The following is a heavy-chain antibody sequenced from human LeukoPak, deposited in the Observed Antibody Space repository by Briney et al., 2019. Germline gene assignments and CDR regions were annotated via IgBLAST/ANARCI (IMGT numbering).Heavy chain of an antibody. CDR2: IFHDGTT. CDR1: GGSINSPNSY. V-gene: IGHV4-39*01. CDR3: ARRVVAGTTVDF. Sequence: SETLSLTCTVSGGSINSPNSYWGWIRQPPGKGLEWIGSIFHDGTTYYSPSPKSRVTVSVDTSLNQFSLSLMSMTAADTAVYYCARRVVAGTTVDFWRQGNLVTVSS. D-gene: IGHD1-1*01. J-gene: IGHJ4*02.